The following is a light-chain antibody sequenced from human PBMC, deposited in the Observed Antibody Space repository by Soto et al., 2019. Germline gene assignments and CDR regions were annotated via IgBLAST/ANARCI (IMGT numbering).Light chain of an antibody. CDR2: DAS. Sequence: IVLTQSAGTLSLCPGERATLSCRASQSVSSSYLAWYQQKPGQAPRLLIYDASSRATGIPDRFSGSGSGTDFTLTISRLEPEDFAVYYCQQYGSSPRTFGQGTKVEIK. CDR1: QSVSSSY. CDR3: QQYGSSPRT. J-gene: IGKJ1*01. V-gene: IGKV3-20*01.